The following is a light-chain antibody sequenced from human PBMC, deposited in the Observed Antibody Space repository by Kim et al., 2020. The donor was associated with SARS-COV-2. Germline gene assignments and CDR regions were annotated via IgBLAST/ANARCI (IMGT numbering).Light chain of an antibody. CDR3: AAWDDSLSGYVV. V-gene: IGLV1-47*02. CDR1: CSTSVRNY. CDR2: SNN. Sequence: QKSAIASCASCSTSVRNYVYWYQHHRGPAPKPLIFSNNPRPSGVPDRFRGSKSGSAASLAISGLRSEAEAEYYCAAWDDSLSGYVVFGGGTQLTVL. J-gene: IGLJ2*01.